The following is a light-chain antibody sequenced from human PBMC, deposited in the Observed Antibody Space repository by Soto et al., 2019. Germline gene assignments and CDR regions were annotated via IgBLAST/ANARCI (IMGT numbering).Light chain of an antibody. CDR2: DAS. CDR3: QKYESLPLT. V-gene: IGKV1-33*01. CDR1: QDINKN. Sequence: DIQMTQSPSSLSASVGYRVTITCQASQDINKNLIWYQQKPGKAPKLLIYDASDLETGVPSRLSGSGSGTGFNFTISSLQPEDFATYYCQKYESLPLTCGQGTRLEI. J-gene: IGKJ5*01.